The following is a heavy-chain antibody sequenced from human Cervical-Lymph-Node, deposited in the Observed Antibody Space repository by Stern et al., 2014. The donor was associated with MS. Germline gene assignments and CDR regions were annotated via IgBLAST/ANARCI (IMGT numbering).Heavy chain of an antibody. D-gene: IGHD6-13*01. Sequence: VQLVESGGGVVQPGRSLRLSCAASGFTFRSYGMHWVRQAPGTGLEWVAGIWYDGSNKYYADAVKCRFAISRDNSKNALYLQMNSLRAEDTAVYYCARSSSPSPYYYYGMDVWGQGTTVTVSS. CDR2: IWYDGSNK. CDR3: ARSSSPSPYYYYGMDV. J-gene: IGHJ6*02. V-gene: IGHV3-33*01. CDR1: GFTFRSYG.